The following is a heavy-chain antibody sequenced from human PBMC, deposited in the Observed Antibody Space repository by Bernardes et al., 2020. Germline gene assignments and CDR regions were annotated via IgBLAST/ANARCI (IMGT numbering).Heavy chain of an antibody. CDR1: GYSFTTYA. V-gene: IGHV7-4-1*02. D-gene: IGHD2-8*01. Sequence: ASVKVSCKASGYSFTTYALNWVRQAPGQGLEWLGWINTNTGNPTYAQGFRGRFVFSLDTSVTTAYLQITSLKPEDTAVYYCARAECPNGYCYSGAYYYTLDVWGQGTTVTVSS. J-gene: IGHJ6*02. CDR2: INTNTGNP. CDR3: ARAECPNGYCYSGAYYYTLDV.